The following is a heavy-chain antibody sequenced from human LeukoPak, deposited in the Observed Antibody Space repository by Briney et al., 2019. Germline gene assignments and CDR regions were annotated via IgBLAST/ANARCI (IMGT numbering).Heavy chain of an antibody. V-gene: IGHV3-23*01. Sequence: GGSLRLSCAASGFTFSSYAMSWVRQAPGKGLEWVSAISGSGGSTYYADSVKGRFTISRDNSKNTLYLQMNSLRAEDTAVYYCAKDFRRNDFWSGSAFDIWGQGTMVTVSS. D-gene: IGHD3-3*01. J-gene: IGHJ3*02. CDR3: AKDFRRNDFWSGSAFDI. CDR1: GFTFSSYA. CDR2: ISGSGGST.